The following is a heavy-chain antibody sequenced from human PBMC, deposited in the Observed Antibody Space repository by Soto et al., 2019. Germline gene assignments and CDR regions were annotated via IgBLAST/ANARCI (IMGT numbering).Heavy chain of an antibody. D-gene: IGHD6-13*01. V-gene: IGHV4-39*01. Sequence: SETLSLTCTVSGGSISSSSYYWGWIRQPPGKGLEWIGSIYYSGSTYYNPSLKSRVTISVDTSKNQFSLKLSSVTAADTAVYYCARQKGIADFDYWGQGTLVTVSP. J-gene: IGHJ4*02. CDR2: IYYSGST. CDR3: ARQKGIADFDY. CDR1: GGSISSSSYY.